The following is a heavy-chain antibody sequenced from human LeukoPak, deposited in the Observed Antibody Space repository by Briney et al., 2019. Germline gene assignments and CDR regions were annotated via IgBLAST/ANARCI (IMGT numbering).Heavy chain of an antibody. Sequence: TGGTLRLSCAASGFTFSDYYMSWIRQAPGKGLEWVSYISSSGRTIYYADSVKGRFTISRDNGTNSLYLQMNSLRAEDTAVYYCARAGGADGSYRYLVDVWGKGTTVTVSS. CDR3: ARAGGADGSYRYLVDV. CDR2: ISSSGRTI. V-gene: IGHV3-11*04. CDR1: GFTFSDYY. D-gene: IGHD3-16*02. J-gene: IGHJ6*04.